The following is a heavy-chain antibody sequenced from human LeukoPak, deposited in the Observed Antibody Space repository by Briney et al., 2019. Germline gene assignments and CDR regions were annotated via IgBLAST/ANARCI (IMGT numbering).Heavy chain of an antibody. J-gene: IGHJ4*02. CDR1: GFTFDDYA. Sequence: GRSLRLSCAASGFTFDDYAMHWVRQAPGKGLEWVSGISWNSGSIGYADSVKGRFTISRDNAKNSLYLQMNSLRAEDTAVYYCATSSGSYYFDYWGQGTLVTVSS. V-gene: IGHV3-9*01. D-gene: IGHD1-26*01. CDR2: ISWNSGSI. CDR3: ATSSGSYYFDY.